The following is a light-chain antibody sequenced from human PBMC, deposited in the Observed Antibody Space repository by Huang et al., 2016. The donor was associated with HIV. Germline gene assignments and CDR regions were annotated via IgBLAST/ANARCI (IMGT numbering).Light chain of an antibody. CDR3: QQYFSTPRT. CDR2: GAS. J-gene: IGKJ1*01. V-gene: IGKV1-NL1*01. Sequence: DIQMTQSPSSLSASVGAKVSITCRASQAISNSLVWYQQQPWKAPNLLLYGASRLESGVLSRFSGSGSGTDYTLTISSLQPEDFATYYCQQYFSTPRTFGQGTKVEIK. CDR1: QAISNS.